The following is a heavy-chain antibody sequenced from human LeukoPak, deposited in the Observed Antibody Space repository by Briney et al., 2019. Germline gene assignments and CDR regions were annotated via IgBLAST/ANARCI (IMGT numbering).Heavy chain of an antibody. CDR1: GYTFTSYY. V-gene: IGHV1-46*01. CDR3: ARDPFGYCSSTSCWNNWFDP. J-gene: IGHJ5*02. CDR2: INPSGGST. D-gene: IGHD2-2*01. Sequence: GASVKVSCKASGYTFTSYYMHWVRQAPGQGLEWMGIINPSGGSTSYAQKFQGRVTMTRDTSTSTVYMELSSLRSEDTAVYYCARDPFGYCSSTSCWNNWFDPRGQGTLVTVSS.